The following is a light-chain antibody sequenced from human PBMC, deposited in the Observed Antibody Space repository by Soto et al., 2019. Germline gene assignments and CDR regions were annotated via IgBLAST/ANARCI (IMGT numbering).Light chain of an antibody. V-gene: IGKV1-5*01. CDR3: KQYNRYPSFT. CDR1: QSISGW. Sequence: DIQMTQSPSTLSASIGDRVTITCRASQSISGWLAWYQQKPGKAPKLLIYDASNLESGVPSRFSGSGSGTEFTLTISSLQPDDFATYYCKQYNRYPSFTFGQGTNLEIK. J-gene: IGKJ2*01. CDR2: DAS.